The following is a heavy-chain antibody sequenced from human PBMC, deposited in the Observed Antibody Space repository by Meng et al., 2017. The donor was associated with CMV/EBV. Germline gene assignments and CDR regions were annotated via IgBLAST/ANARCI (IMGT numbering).Heavy chain of an antibody. J-gene: IGHJ4*02. V-gene: IGHV3-15*01. D-gene: IGHD2-2*01. CDR1: GFTFSNAW. CDR3: TSELGYCSSTSCYVDY. CDR2: IKSKTDGGTT. Sequence: GGSLRLSCAASGFTFSNAWMSWVRQAPGKGLKWVGRIKSKTDGGTTDYAAPVKGRFTISRDDSKNTLYLQMNSLKTEDTAVYYCTSELGYCSSTSCYVDYWGQGTLVTVSS.